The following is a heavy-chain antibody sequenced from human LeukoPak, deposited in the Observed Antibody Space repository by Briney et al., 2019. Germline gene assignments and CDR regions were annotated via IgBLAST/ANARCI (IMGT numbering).Heavy chain of an antibody. V-gene: IGHV3-23*01. D-gene: IGHD3-10*01. CDR3: ARGTSPAMVRGVINY. CDR2: ISGSGGST. CDR1: GFTFSSYA. J-gene: IGHJ4*02. Sequence: GGSLRLSCAASGFTFSSYAMSWVRQAPGKGLEWVSAISGSGGSTYYADSVKGRFTISRDNSKNTLYLQMNSLRAEDTAVYYCARGTSPAMVRGVINYWGQGTLVTVSS.